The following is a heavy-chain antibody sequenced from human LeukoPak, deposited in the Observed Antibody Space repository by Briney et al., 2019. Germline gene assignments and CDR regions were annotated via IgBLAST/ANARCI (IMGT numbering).Heavy chain of an antibody. CDR2: IYHSGST. CDR1: GASIISRNW. Sequence: PSETLFLTCAVSGASIISRNWWSWVRQPPGKGLEWIGEIYHSGSTNYNPSLKSRVTISLDKSKTQFSLRLTSVTAADTAVYYCARDLCMSCAFDIWGRGTMVTVSS. D-gene: IGHD2-8*01. J-gene: IGHJ3*02. CDR3: ARDLCMSCAFDI. V-gene: IGHV4-4*02.